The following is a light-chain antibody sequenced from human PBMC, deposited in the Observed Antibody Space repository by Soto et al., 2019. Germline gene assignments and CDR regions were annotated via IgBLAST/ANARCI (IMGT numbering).Light chain of an antibody. CDR2: GAS. V-gene: IGKV3-20*01. Sequence: EIVLTHSPATLSVSPLERATLSCRASLTVSDNYLAWYQQKAGQAPRLVIYGASNRATGIPDRFSGSGSGTDFTLTISRLEPEDFAVYYCQQFSSYPLTCGGGTKVDNK. CDR1: LTVSDNY. J-gene: IGKJ4*01. CDR3: QQFSSYPLT.